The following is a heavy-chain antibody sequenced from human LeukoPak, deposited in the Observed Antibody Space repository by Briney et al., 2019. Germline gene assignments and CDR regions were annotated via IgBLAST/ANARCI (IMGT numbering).Heavy chain of an antibody. CDR2: IKQGGNEI. D-gene: IGHD6-25*01. Sequence: PGGSLRLSCVVSGFTLSQYWMTWVRQAPEKGLEWVDNIKQGGNEIHYVESVKGRFTISRDNAKNSLYLQMNSLRAEDTAIYYCARGSSAAAESYFDSWGQGTLVTVSS. CDR3: ARGSSAAAESYFDS. J-gene: IGHJ4*02. CDR1: GFTLSQYW. V-gene: IGHV3-7*01.